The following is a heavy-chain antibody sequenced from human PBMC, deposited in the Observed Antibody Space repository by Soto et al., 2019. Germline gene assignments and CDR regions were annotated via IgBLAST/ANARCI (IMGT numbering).Heavy chain of an antibody. V-gene: IGHV3-30*03. CDR3: ARTDDYGVYFDY. Sequence: GGSLRLSCAGSGFTFSSYGMHWVRQAPGKGLEWVAVISYDGSNKYYADSVKGRFTISRDNSKNTVYLQMNSLRAEDTAVYFCARTDDYGVYFDYRGQGTLVTVSS. D-gene: IGHD4-17*01. CDR2: ISYDGSNK. J-gene: IGHJ4*02. CDR1: GFTFSSYG.